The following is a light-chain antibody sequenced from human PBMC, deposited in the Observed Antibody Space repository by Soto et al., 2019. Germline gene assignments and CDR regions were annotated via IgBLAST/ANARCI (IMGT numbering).Light chain of an antibody. CDR1: QSVIDY. CDR3: HQYENWPQP. Sequence: TLMTQSPATLSVSPGERATLSCRASQSVIDYLAWYQQRPGQAPRLLIFGAYTRATGFPARFSGSGSGTEFTLTISSMQSEDFAVYYCHQYENWPQPFGQGTKVDI. V-gene: IGKV3-15*01. J-gene: IGKJ1*01. CDR2: GAY.